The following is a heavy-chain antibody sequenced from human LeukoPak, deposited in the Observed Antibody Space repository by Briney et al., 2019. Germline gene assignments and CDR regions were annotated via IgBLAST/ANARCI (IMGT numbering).Heavy chain of an antibody. D-gene: IGHD1-1*01. J-gene: IGHJ4*02. CDR1: GFSLSTSGVG. CDR2: IYWNDGK. V-gene: IGHV2-5*01. Sequence: KESGPTLVEPTQTLTLTCTFSGFSLSTSGVGVGCIRQPPGKALEWLALIYWNDGKRYSPSLKTRLTITRDTSKNQVVLTVTDMDPVDTATYYCARSPGVGTGFDYWGQGSLVTVSS. CDR3: ARSPGVGTGFDY.